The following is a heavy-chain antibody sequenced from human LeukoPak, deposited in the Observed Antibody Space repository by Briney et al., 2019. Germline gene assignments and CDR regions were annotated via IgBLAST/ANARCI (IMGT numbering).Heavy chain of an antibody. D-gene: IGHD1-14*01. CDR3: AKPHGGTYYFDY. V-gene: IGHV3-23*01. CDR1: GFTFSSYA. Sequence: PGGSLRLSCAASGFTFSSYAMGWVRQAPGKGLEWVSAISGSGGSTYYADSVKGRFTISRDNSKNTLYLQMNSLRAEDTAVYYCAKPHGGTYYFDYWGQGTLVTVPS. CDR2: ISGSGGST. J-gene: IGHJ4*02.